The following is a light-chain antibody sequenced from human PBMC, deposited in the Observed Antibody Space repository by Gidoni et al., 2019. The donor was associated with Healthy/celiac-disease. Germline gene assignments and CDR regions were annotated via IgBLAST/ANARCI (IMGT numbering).Light chain of an antibody. CDR1: SGHSSDA. Sequence: QLVLTQSPSASASLGASVKLTCTLSSGHSSDAIAWHQQQPEKGPRYLMKLNSDGSHSKGDGIPDRFSGSSSGAERYLTISSLQSEDEADYYCQTWGTGIRVFGTGTKVTVL. CDR3: QTWGTGIRV. V-gene: IGLV4-69*01. CDR2: LNSDGSH. J-gene: IGLJ1*01.